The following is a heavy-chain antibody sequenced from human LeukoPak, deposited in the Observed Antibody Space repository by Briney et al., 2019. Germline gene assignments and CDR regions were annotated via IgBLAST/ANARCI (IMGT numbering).Heavy chain of an antibody. J-gene: IGHJ3*02. CDR3: ARRNDN. CDR1: GGSISSNY. V-gene: IGHV4-59*08. Sequence: PSETLSLTCTVSGGSISSNYWSWIRQPPGKGPEWIGYIYYSGRTNYNPSLKSRVTISVDTSKNQFSLKLSSVTAADTAVYYCARRNDNWGQRTMVTVSS. CDR2: IYYSGRT.